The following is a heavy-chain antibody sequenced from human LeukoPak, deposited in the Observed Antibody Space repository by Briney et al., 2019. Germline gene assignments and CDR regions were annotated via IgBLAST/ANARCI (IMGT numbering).Heavy chain of an antibody. CDR2: YSGST. CDR1: GTPIRSYH. Sequence: PSETLSLTCTVSGTPIRSYHWSWIRQPPGKGLEWIGSYSGSTNYNPSLQSRVTISVDTSKNQFSLRLSSVTAADTAVYYCARHEARFDPWGQGTLVTVSS. J-gene: IGHJ5*02. CDR3: ARHEARFDP. V-gene: IGHV4-59*08.